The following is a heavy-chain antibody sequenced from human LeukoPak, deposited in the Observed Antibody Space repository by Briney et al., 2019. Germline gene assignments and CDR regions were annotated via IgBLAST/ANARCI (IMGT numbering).Heavy chain of an antibody. D-gene: IGHD2-2*01. Sequence: KPSETLSLTCTVSGGSNSSSSYYWGWIRQPPGKGLEWIGSIYYSGSTYYNPSLKSRVTISVDTSKNQFSLKLSSVTAADTAVYYCARGRGLNHRHIVVVPAATMFDYWGQGTLVTVSS. CDR3: ARGRGLNHRHIVVVPAATMFDY. CDR1: GGSNSSSSYY. V-gene: IGHV4-39*07. J-gene: IGHJ4*02. CDR2: IYYSGST.